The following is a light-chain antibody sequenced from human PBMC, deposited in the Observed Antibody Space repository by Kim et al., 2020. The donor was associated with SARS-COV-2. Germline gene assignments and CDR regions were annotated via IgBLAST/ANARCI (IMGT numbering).Light chain of an antibody. CDR3: QQYGRSPPLI. J-gene: IGKJ2*01. CDR1: QSVSSNY. Sequence: PGERAALSCRASQSVSSNYLAWYQQKPGQAPRILIYGASGRATGIADRFSGSGSETDFTLTINRLEPDDFAVYFCQQYGRSPPLIFGQGTKVDIK. CDR2: GAS. V-gene: IGKV3-20*01.